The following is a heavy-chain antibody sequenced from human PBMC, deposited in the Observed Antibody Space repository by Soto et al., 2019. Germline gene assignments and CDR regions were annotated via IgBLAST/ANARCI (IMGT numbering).Heavy chain of an antibody. Sequence: GGSLRLSCAASGFTLSSYDMSWVRQAPGKGLEWVSAISPNGQGIYYADSVRGRFTISRDTFKNTVFLHMDSLRAEDTAVYYCAKDRNYPRDCFHYWGQGTLVTVSS. V-gene: IGHV3-23*01. CDR1: GFTLSSYD. D-gene: IGHD1-7*01. J-gene: IGHJ4*02. CDR2: ISPNGQGI. CDR3: AKDRNYPRDCFHY.